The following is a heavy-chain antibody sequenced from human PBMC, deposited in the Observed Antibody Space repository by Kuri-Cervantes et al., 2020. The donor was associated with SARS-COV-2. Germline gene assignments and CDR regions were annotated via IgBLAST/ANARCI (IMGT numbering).Heavy chain of an antibody. V-gene: IGHV3-7*01. J-gene: IGHJ2*01. CDR1: GFTFSSYW. CDR3: ARVRYCSGGSRRCGYFDL. CDR2: IKQDGSEK. D-gene: IGHD2-15*01. Sequence: GESLKISCAASGFTFSSYWMSLVRQAPGKGLEWVANIKQDGSEKYYVDSVKGRFTISRDNAKNSLYLQMNSLRAEDTAVYYCARVRYCSGGSRRCGYFDLWGRGTLVTVSS.